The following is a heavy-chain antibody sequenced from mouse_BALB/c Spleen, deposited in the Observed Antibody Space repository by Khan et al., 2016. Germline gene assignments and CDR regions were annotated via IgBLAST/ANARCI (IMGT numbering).Heavy chain of an antibody. D-gene: IGHD2-14*01. V-gene: IGHV5-4*02. CDR2: ISDGGSYT. J-gene: IGHJ3*01. CDR1: GFTFSDYY. CDR3: ARDDRWVAY. Sequence: EVELVESGGGLVKPGGSLTLSCAASGFTFSDYYMYWVRQTPEKRLEWVATISDGGSYTYYPDSVTGRFTISRDNAKNNLYLKMSSLKSEDTAMYYCARDDRWVAYWGQGTLVTVSA.